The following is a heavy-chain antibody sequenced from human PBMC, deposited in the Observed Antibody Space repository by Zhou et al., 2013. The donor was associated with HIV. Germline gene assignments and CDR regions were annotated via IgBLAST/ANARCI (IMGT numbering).Heavy chain of an antibody. V-gene: IGHV1-18*01. D-gene: IGHD2-2*01. CDR1: GYTFSTYD. CDR3: ARDRLLQGYSSSWFIDY. J-gene: IGHJ4*02. CDR2: ITPYSGNA. Sequence: QAQLVQSGTEVKKPGASVKVSCKASGYTFSTYDVSWVRQAPGQGLEWMGWITPYSGNAYYARKVQGRVTLTADTATSTAYMELRSLRSDDTAVYFCARDRLLQGYSSSWFIDYWGQGTLVTVSS.